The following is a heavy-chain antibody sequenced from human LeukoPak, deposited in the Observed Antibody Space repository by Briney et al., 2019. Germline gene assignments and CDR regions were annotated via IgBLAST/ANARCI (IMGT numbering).Heavy chain of an antibody. V-gene: IGHV3-30-3*01. J-gene: IGHJ4*02. CDR3: ARAAGGYYYFLVAY. CDR1: GFTFSSYA. CDR2: ISYDGSNK. D-gene: IGHD3-22*01. Sequence: PGRSLRLSCAASGFTFSSYAMHWVRQAPGKGLEWVAVISYDGSNKYYADSVKGRFTISRDNSKNTLYLQMSSLRAEDTAVYYCARAAGGYYYFLVAYWGQGTLVTVSS.